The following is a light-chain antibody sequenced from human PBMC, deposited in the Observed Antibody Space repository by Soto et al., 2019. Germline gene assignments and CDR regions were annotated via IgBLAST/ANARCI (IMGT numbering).Light chain of an antibody. V-gene: IGLV1-44*01. CDR1: SSNIGSNT. CDR2: SGN. CDR3: AAWDDSLNGVL. J-gene: IGLJ2*01. Sequence: QSVLTQPPSASVTPGQRVTISCSGSSSNIGSNTVIWYQQLPGTAPKALIYSGNQRPSGVPDRFSGSTSGTSASLAISGLQSEDEADYHCAAWDDSLNGVLFGGGTKLTVL.